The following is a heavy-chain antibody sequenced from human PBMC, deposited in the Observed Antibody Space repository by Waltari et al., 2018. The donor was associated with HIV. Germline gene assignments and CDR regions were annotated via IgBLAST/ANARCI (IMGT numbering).Heavy chain of an antibody. D-gene: IGHD3-16*02. CDR1: GYSIDDGYY. V-gene: IGHV4-38-2*02. CDR3: ARDWGSYRPYYFDY. CDR2: KFDSGNT. Sequence: QVQLQESGPGLVKPSETLSLTCRVSGYSIDDGYYWAWIRQPPGKGLEWVASKFDSGNTYYNPSLKVRVTMSMDTSRNQFSLKLSSVTAADTAVYFCARDWGSYRPYYFDYWGRGTLVTVSS. J-gene: IGHJ4*02.